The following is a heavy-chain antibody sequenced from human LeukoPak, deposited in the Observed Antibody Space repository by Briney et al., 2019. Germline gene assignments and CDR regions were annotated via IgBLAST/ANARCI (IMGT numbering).Heavy chain of an antibody. J-gene: IGHJ4*02. CDR3: ARDDGDNAYDY. Sequence: GGSLRLSCAASGFTFSSYAMSWVRQAPGKGLEWVSYISSTGTSIYYADSVKGRFTISRDNAKNSLYLQMNSLKAEDTAVYYCARDDGDNAYDYWGQGTLVTVSS. CDR2: ISSTGTSI. D-gene: IGHD4-17*01. CDR1: GFTFSSYA. V-gene: IGHV3-48*01.